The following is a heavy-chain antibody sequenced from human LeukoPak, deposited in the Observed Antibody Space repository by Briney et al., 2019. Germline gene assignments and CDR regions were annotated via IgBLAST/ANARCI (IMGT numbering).Heavy chain of an antibody. CDR1: GFTFSDYY. D-gene: IGHD5-24*01. V-gene: IGHV3-23*01. Sequence: GGSLRLSCAASGFTFSDYYMSWIRQAPGKGLEWVSAISGSGGSTYYADSVKGRFTISRDNSKNTLYLQMNSLRAEDTAVYYCAKDTIWVFDYWGQGTLVTVSS. CDR2: ISGSGGST. CDR3: AKDTIWVFDY. J-gene: IGHJ4*02.